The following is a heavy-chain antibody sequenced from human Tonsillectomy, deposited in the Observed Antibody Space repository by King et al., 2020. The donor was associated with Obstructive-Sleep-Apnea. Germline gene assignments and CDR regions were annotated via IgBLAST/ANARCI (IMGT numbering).Heavy chain of an antibody. Sequence: VQLVESGGGVVQPGRSLRLSCAASGFTFSSYAVHWVRQAPGKGLEWVAVISSDGSNKYYADSVKGRFTISRDKSKNTLYLQMNSLRAEDTAVYYCARDLEGVGYDRYYYGMDVWGQGTTVTVSS. J-gene: IGHJ6*02. CDR3: ARDLEGVGYDRYYYGMDV. CDR1: GFTFSSYA. V-gene: IGHV3-30-3*01. CDR2: ISSDGSNK. D-gene: IGHD5-12*01.